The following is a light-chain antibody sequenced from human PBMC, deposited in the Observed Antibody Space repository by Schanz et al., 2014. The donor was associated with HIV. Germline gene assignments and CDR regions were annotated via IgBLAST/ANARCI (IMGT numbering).Light chain of an antibody. J-gene: IGLJ7*01. CDR2: GNN. CDR1: SSNIGAGYD. Sequence: QSVLTQPPSVSGAPGQRVTISCTGSSSNIGAGYDVHWYKQLPETAPKLLMFGNNNRPSGVPDRYSGSKSDTSASLAITGLQAEDEADYYCATWDIHLNGPVFGGGTQLTVL. CDR3: ATWDIHLNGPV. V-gene: IGLV1-40*01.